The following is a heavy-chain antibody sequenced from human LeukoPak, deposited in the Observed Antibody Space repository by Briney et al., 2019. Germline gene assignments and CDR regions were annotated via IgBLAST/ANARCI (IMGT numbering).Heavy chain of an antibody. Sequence: GGTLRLSCAASGFTFSNSGMHWVRQAPGKGLEWVAVISYDGSKKYYADSVKGRFTISRDNSKNTLYLQMNSLRAEDTAVYYCAKARGSDYDYYFDYWGQGTLVTVSS. D-gene: IGHD1-26*01. CDR3: AKARGSDYDYYFDY. CDR1: GFTFSNSG. V-gene: IGHV3-30*18. J-gene: IGHJ4*02. CDR2: ISYDGSKK.